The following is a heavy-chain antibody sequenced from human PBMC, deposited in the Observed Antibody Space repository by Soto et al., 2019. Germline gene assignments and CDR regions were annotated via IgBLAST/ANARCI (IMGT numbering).Heavy chain of an antibody. Sequence: QVQLVQSGAEVKKPGASVKVSCKASGYTFTDYYIHWVRQAPGQGLEWMGWINPNSGGTNYEQKFQGRVTMTRDTSIRTAYMELSRLISDDTAVYYCARGDVRVVASFDPWGQGALVTVSS. V-gene: IGHV1-2*02. CDR2: INPNSGGT. J-gene: IGHJ5*02. D-gene: IGHD2-15*01. CDR1: GYTFTDYY. CDR3: ARGDVRVVASFDP.